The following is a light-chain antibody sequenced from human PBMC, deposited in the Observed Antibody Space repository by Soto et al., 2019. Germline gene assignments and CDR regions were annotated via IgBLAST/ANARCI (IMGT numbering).Light chain of an antibody. V-gene: IGLV1-40*01. CDR3: QSYDSSLSALV. Sequence: QSVLTQPPSVSGAPGQRVTISCTGSSSNIGAGYDVPWYQQLPGTAPKLLIYGNSNRPSGVPDRFSGSKSGPSASLAITGLQAEDESDYYCQSYDSSLSALVFGGGTKLTVL. J-gene: IGLJ2*01. CDR2: GNS. CDR1: SSNIGAGYD.